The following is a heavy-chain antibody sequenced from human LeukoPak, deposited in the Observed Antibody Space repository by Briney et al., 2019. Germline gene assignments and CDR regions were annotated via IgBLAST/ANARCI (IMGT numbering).Heavy chain of an antibody. V-gene: IGHV1-2*06. CDR3: ARWNRDYYDSSGYYDLNDY. CDR2: INPNSGGT. J-gene: IGHJ4*02. Sequence: GASVKVSCKASGYTFTGYYMHWVRQAPGQGLEWMGRINPNSGGTNYAQKFQGRVTMTRDTSISTAYMELSRLRSDDTAVYYCARWNRDYYDSSGYYDLNDYWRQGTLVTVSS. CDR1: GYTFTGYY. D-gene: IGHD3-22*01.